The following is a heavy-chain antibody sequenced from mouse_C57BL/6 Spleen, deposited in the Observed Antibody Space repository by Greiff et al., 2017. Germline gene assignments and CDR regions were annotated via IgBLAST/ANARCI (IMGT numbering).Heavy chain of an antibody. V-gene: IGHV2-6-1*01. J-gene: IGHJ4*01. CDR3: ARHGVYYYGSSLCYAMDY. CDR1: GFSLTSYG. CDR2: IWSDGST. Sequence: VQLVESGPGLVAPSQSLSITCTVSGFSLTSYGVHWVRQPPGKGLEWLVVIWSDGSTTYNSALKSRLSISKDNSKSQVFLKMNSLQTDDTAMYYCARHGVYYYGSSLCYAMDYWGQGTSVTVSS. D-gene: IGHD1-1*01.